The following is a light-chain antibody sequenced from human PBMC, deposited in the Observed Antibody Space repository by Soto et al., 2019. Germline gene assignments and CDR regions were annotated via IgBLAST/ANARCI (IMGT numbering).Light chain of an antibody. CDR1: SSDVGSYNL. Sequence: QSVLTQPASVSGSPGQSITISCTGSSSDVGSYNLVSWHQQYPGKAPKLMIYEGSKRPSGVSNRFSGSKSGNTASLTISGLQAEDEADCYCCSYAGRSTLVFGGGTKLTVL. CDR3: CSYAGRSTLV. CDR2: EGS. J-gene: IGLJ3*02. V-gene: IGLV2-23*01.